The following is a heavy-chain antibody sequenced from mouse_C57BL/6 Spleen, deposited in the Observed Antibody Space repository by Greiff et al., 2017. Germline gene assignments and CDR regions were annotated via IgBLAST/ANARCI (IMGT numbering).Heavy chain of an antibody. Sequence: QVQLKQPGAELVKPGASVKLSCKASGYTFTSYWMHWVKQRPGQGLEWIGMIHPNSGSTKYNEKFKSKATLTVDKSSSTAYMQLSSLTSEDSAVYYCARRDGNYGEYYFDYWGQGTTLTVSS. D-gene: IGHD2-1*01. J-gene: IGHJ2*01. CDR1: GYTFTSYW. V-gene: IGHV1-64*01. CDR3: ARRDGNYGEYYFDY. CDR2: IHPNSGST.